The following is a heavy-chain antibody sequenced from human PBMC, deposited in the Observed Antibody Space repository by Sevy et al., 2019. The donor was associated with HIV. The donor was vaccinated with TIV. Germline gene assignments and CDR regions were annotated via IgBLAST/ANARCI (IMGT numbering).Heavy chain of an antibody. CDR1: GGSVSSDNYY. V-gene: IGHV4-61*01. D-gene: IGHD1-26*01. CDR3: ARDHSRSYYDSWFDP. CDR2: IYYSGST. J-gene: IGHJ5*02. Sequence: SETLSLTCTVSGGSVSSDNYYWSWIRQPPGKGLEWIGNIYYSGSTNYNPSLKSRDTISVDTSKNQFSLKLSSVTAADTAVYYCARDHSRSYYDSWFDPWGQGTLVTVSS.